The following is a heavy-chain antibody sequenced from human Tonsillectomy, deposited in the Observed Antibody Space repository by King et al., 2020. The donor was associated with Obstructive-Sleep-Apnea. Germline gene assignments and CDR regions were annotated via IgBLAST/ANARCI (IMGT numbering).Heavy chain of an antibody. CDR2: IKQDGSEK. CDR3: ARDERGDGNDATPIYGVDV. J-gene: IGHJ6*02. D-gene: IGHD1-1*01. V-gene: IGHV3-7*01. Sequence: QLVQSGGGLVQPGGSLRLSCAASGFTFRSYWMNWVRQAPGKGLEWVADIKQDGSEKNYVDSVKGRFTISRDNAKNSLYLQMNSLRAEDTAVYYCARDERGDGNDATPIYGVDVWGQGTTVTVSS. CDR1: GFTFRSYW.